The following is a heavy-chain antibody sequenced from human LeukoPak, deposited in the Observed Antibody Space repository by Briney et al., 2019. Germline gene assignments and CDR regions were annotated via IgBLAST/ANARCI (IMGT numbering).Heavy chain of an antibody. CDR2: ISSSGSYI. V-gene: IGHV3-21*01. J-gene: IGHJ4*02. CDR3: ARGSVGYCSGGSCPLDY. Sequence: EXVSSISSSGSYIYYAASVKGRFTISRDNAKNSLYLQMNSLRAEDTAVYYCARGSVGYCSGGSCPLDYWGQGTLVTVSS. D-gene: IGHD2-15*01.